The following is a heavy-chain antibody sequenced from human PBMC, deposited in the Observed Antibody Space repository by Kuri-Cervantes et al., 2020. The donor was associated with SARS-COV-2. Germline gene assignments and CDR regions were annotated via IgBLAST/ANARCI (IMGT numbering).Heavy chain of an antibody. V-gene: IGHV4-59*08. CDR2: IYYSGST. CDR3: ARGPEGVVAY. Sequence: GSLRLSCTVSGGSISSYYWSWIRQPPGKGLEWIGYIYYSGSTNYNPSLKSRVTISVDTSKNQFSLNLRFVTATDTAVYYCARGPEGVVAYWGQGTLVTVSS. D-gene: IGHD1-14*01. CDR1: GGSISSYY. J-gene: IGHJ4*02.